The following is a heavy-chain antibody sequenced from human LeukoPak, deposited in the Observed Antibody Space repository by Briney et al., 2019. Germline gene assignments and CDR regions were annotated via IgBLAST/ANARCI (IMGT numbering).Heavy chain of an antibody. Sequence: PGGSLRLSCAASGFTFSSYSMNWVRQAPGKGLEWVSSISSSSSYIYYADSVKGRFTISRDNAKNSLYLQMNSLRAEDTAVYYCARDATWVGATNQAFDIWGQGTMVTVSS. CDR2: ISSSSSYI. V-gene: IGHV3-21*01. CDR1: GFTFSSYS. CDR3: ARDATWVGATNQAFDI. J-gene: IGHJ3*02. D-gene: IGHD1-26*01.